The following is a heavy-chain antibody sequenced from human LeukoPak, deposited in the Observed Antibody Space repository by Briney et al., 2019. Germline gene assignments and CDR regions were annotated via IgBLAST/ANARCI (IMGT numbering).Heavy chain of an antibody. CDR1: GFTFSSYS. V-gene: IGHV3-21*01. Sequence: GESLRLSCAASGFTFSSYSMNWVRQAPGKGLEWVSSISSSSSYIYYADSVKGRFTISRDNAKNSLYLQMNSLRAEDTAVYYCARGIAAAGYLDYWGQGTLVTVSS. J-gene: IGHJ4*02. CDR3: ARGIAAAGYLDY. CDR2: ISSSSSYI. D-gene: IGHD6-13*01.